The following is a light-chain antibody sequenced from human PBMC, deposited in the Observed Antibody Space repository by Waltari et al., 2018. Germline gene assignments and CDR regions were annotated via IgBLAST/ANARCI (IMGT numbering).Light chain of an antibody. V-gene: IGKV3-15*01. CDR3: QQYDVWPPYT. Sequence: EIVMTQSPATLSVSPGERATLSCRASQSISSNLAWYQQQPGQAPRRLSYGASTRATGIPARFSGSGSGTEFTLTISSLQSEDFALYYCQQYDVWPPYTFGQGTKLEIK. CDR1: QSISSN. CDR2: GAS. J-gene: IGKJ2*01.